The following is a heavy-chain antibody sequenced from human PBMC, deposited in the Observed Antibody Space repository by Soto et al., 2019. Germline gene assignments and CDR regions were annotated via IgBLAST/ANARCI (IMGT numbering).Heavy chain of an antibody. CDR2: VYYSGST. Sequence: PSETLSLTCTVSGGSISISTYYWGWIRQPPGKGLEWIGSVYYSGSTYYNPSLKSRVTISVDTSKNHFSLKLSSVTAADTAVYYCARHGQLYNSGWYLNWFDPWGQGTLVTVSS. CDR1: GGSISISTYY. D-gene: IGHD6-19*01. V-gene: IGHV4-39*01. CDR3: ARHGQLYNSGWYLNWFDP. J-gene: IGHJ5*02.